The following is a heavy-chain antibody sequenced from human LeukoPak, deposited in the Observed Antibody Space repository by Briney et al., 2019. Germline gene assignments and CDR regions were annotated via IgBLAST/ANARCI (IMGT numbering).Heavy chain of an antibody. J-gene: IGHJ5*02. CDR3: AKDPEKVPIAAAGNNWFDP. CDR2: INTDGSKT. Sequence: GGSLRLSCAASGFTFSSYWMHWVRQAPGRGLVWVSRINTDGSKTTYADSVKGRFTMSRDSAKNTLYLQMNSLRAEDTAVYYCAKDPEKVPIAAAGNNWFDPWGQGTLVTVSS. CDR1: GFTFSSYW. V-gene: IGHV3-74*01. D-gene: IGHD6-13*01.